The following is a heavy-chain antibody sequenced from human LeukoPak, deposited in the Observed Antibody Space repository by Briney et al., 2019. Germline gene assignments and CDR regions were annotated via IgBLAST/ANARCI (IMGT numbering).Heavy chain of an antibody. CDR1: GYTFTDFY. V-gene: IGHV1-2*02. CDR2: INPYSGGI. CDR3: ARDKALDIVGTTADY. D-gene: IGHD5-12*01. Sequence: ASVKVSCKASGYTFTDFYIHWVRQAPGHGLEWMGWINPYSGGINYAQSFQGRVTLTRDTSISTAYMELSGLRSDDTAIYYCARDKALDIVGTTADYWGQGTLVTVSS. J-gene: IGHJ4*02.